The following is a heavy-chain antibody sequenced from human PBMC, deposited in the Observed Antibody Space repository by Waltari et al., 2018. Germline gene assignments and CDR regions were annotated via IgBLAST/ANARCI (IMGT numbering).Heavy chain of an antibody. J-gene: IGHJ5*02. CDR1: GYAINSGLY. V-gene: IGHV4-38-2*01. CDR3: TRQTLGYCTSAACRRLEA. Sequence: QVQLQASGPRLVKPWETLCLTCEVSGYAINSGLYWGGFRQAPEKGLEWTATIYPDGTPFYIPSLTSRVTTSIDTSKHQISLKLKSVTAADTAVYYCTRQTLGYCTSAACRRLEAWGQGTLVTVSS. D-gene: IGHD2-8*02. CDR2: IYPDGTP.